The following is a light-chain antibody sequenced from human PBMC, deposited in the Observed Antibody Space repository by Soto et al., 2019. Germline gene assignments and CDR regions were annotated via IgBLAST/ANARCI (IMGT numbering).Light chain of an antibody. CDR3: QQYSNWPPIT. CDR1: QILSSN. V-gene: IGKV3-15*01. Sequence: DKLMTQSPAPLSVSPGERVTLSCRASQILSSNLAWYQQKPGQAPRLLIYGAVTRATGVPARFSGSESGTEFTLTISSLQSEDFAVYYCQQYSNWPPITFGQGTRLEIK. J-gene: IGKJ5*01. CDR2: GAV.